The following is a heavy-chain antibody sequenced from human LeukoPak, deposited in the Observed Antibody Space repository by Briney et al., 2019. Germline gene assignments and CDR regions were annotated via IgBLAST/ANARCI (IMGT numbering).Heavy chain of an antibody. Sequence: GGSLRLSCTASGFTASSKYMSWVRPASGKGLEWVSFIRSDATTAYADSVQGRFTISRDDSKTKLYLKMNSLRAEDTAVYYCAREAPGALDDISGYSNYWGQGSLVTVYS. CDR2: IRSDATT. J-gene: IGHJ4*02. CDR3: AREAPGALDDISGYSNY. V-gene: IGHV3-66*01. D-gene: IGHD3-22*01. CDR1: GFTASSKY.